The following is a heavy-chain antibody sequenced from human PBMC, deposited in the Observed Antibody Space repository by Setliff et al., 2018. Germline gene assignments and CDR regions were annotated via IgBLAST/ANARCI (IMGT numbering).Heavy chain of an antibody. CDR2: ISGSSTYT. CDR1: GDSISSSN. D-gene: IGHD2-15*01. CDR3: ARTAGSSSASGFDY. J-gene: IGHJ4*02. V-gene: IGHV3-21*03. Sequence: PSETLSLTCAVSGDSISSSNWWNWVRQPPGKGLEWVSSISGSSTYTYYADSVKGRFTISRDNAKDSLYLQMNSLRAEDTAVCYCARTAGSSSASGFDYWGQGTLVTVSS.